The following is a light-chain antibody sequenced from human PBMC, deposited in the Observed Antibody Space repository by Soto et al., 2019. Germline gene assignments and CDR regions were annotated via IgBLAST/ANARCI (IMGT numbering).Light chain of an antibody. V-gene: IGKV3-20*01. Sequence: EIGLTQSPGTRSVSPGGMATLACRASQSVTSNYLAWYQQKPGQAPRLLLFGASIRDTGIPDRFSGSGSGTEYTLPLSRLQSEAFAAYYCPPYSIWRTFGQGTKLDIK. CDR3: PPYSIWRT. CDR1: QSVTSNY. J-gene: IGKJ1*01. CDR2: GAS.